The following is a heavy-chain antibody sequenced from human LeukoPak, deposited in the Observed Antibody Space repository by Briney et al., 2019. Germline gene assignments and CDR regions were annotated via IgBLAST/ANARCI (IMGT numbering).Heavy chain of an antibody. CDR2: IYYSGST. J-gene: IGHJ4*02. D-gene: IGHD3-16*02. CDR3: ARGTRVWGSYRERGNFDY. CDR1: GGSISSYY. V-gene: IGHV4-59*01. Sequence: PSQTLSLTCTVAGGSISSYYWSWIRQPPGKGLEWLGYIYYSGSTNYNPSLKSRVTISVDTSKNQFSLKLSSVTAADTAVYHCARGTRVWGSYRERGNFDYWGQGTLVTVSA.